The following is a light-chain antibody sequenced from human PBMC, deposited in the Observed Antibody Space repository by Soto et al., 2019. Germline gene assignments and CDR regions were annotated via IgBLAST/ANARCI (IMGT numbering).Light chain of an antibody. CDR2: GAS. CDR1: QSVSSNY. CDR3: QQYGSSPLT. V-gene: IGKV3-20*01. Sequence: DIVLTQSPGTLSLSPGERATLSCRASQSVSSNYLAWYQQKPGQAPRLLIYGASGRATGIPHRFSGSGSGTDFTLTISRLEPEDFAVYYCQQYGSSPLTFGGGSKVEIK. J-gene: IGKJ4*01.